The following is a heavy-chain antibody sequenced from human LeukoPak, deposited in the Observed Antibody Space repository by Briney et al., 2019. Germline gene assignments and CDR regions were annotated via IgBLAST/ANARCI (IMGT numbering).Heavy chain of an antibody. CDR3: ARAGDILTGYYYGMDV. J-gene: IGHJ6*02. V-gene: IGHV4-59*01. CDR2: IYYSGST. D-gene: IGHD3-9*01. CDR1: DGSISSYY. Sequence: PSETLSLTCTVSDGSISSYYWSWIRQPPGKGLEWIGYIYYSGSTNYNPSLKSRVTISVDTSKNQFSLKLSSVTAADTAVYYCARAGDILTGYYYGMDVWGQGTTVTVSS.